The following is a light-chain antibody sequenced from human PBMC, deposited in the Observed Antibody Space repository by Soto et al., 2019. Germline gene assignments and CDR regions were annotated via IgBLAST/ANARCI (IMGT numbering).Light chain of an antibody. CDR2: AAS. CDR1: QGISSY. V-gene: IGKV1-9*01. Sequence: IQLSQSPSSLSASVGDRVTITCRASQGISSYLAWYQQKPGKAPKLLIYAASTLQSGVPSRFSGSGSGTDFTLTISSLQPDDFATYYCQQYNSYSPTFGQGTKVHIK. CDR3: QQYNSYSPT. J-gene: IGKJ1*01.